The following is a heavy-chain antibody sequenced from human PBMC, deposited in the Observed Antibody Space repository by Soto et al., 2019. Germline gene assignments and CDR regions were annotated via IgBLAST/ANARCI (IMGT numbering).Heavy chain of an antibody. J-gene: IGHJ4*02. D-gene: IGHD5-12*01. V-gene: IGHV2-5*02. CDR3: APLNIVATYFNY. CDR1: GFSLSTSGVG. Sequence: QITLKESGPTLVKPTQTLTLTCTFSGFSLSTSGVGVGWIRQPPGKALEWLALIYWDDDKRYSPSLESRLIITKDTSKNQVVLTMTNMDPVDTATYYCAPLNIVATYFNYWGQGTLVTVSS. CDR2: IYWDDDK.